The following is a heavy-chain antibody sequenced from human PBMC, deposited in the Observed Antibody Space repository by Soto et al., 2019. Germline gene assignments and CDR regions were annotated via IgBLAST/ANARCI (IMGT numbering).Heavy chain of an antibody. V-gene: IGHV3-74*01. J-gene: IGHJ6*02. CDR2: INVDGTET. CDR3: ARDKEVLLTNYGMAV. Sequence: GGSLRLSCTAPRFTFGSYWMHLVRQAPGKGLVWVSDINVDGTETWYADSVKGRFTISRDNDKKTLYLHMTGLRVDDTGVYYCARDKEVLLTNYGMAVWGQGTTVTVSS. CDR1: RFTFGSYW.